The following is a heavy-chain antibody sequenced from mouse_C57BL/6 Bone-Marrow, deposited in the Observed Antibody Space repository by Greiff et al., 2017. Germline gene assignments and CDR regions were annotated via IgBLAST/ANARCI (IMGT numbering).Heavy chain of an antibody. J-gene: IGHJ4*01. D-gene: IGHD1-1*01. CDR2: INPNNGGT. V-gene: IGHV1-26*01. CDR3: ARWATVVAKDYGMDY. Sequence: VQLQQSGPELVKPGASVKISCKASGYTFTDYYMNWVKQSHGKSLEWIGDINPNNGGTSYNQKFKGKATLTVDKSSSTAYMELRSLTSEDSAVYYCARWATVVAKDYGMDYWGQGTSVTVSS. CDR1: GYTFTDYY.